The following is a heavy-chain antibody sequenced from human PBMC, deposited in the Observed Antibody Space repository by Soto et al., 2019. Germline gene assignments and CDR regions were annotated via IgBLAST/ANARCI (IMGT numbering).Heavy chain of an antibody. CDR1: GFTFSSYW. D-gene: IGHD6-6*01. V-gene: IGHV3-7*01. J-gene: IGHJ6*03. CDR3: ASLSSSSSGLGGYYYYYYMDV. Sequence: GGSLRLSCAASGFTFSSYWMSWVRQAPGKGLEWVANIKQDGSEKYYVDSVKGRFTISRDNAKNSLYLQMNSLRAEDTAVYYCASLSSSSSGLGGYYYYYYMDVWGKGTTVTVSS. CDR2: IKQDGSEK.